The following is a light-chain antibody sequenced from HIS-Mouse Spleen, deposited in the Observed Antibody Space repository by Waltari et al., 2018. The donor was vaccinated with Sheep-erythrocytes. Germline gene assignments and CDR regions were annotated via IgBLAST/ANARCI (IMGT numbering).Light chain of an antibody. V-gene: IGLV2-11*01. Sequence: QSALTQPRSVSGSPGQSVTISCTGTSSHVGGYNYVSWYQQHPGKAPKLMIYDVSKRPSGVPDRFSGSKSGNTASLTISGLQAEDEADYYCQTWGTGIHVVFGGGTKLTVL. CDR3: QTWGTGIHVV. CDR2: DVS. CDR1: SSHVGGYNY. J-gene: IGLJ2*01.